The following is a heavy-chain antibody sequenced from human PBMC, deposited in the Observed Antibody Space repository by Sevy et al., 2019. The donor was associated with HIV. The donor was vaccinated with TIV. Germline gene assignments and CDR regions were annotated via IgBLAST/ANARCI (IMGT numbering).Heavy chain of an antibody. CDR3: AKDGPLGYCSGGSCGGNWFDP. CDR1: GFTFSSYA. Sequence: GGSLRLSCAASGFTFSSYAMSWVRQAPGKGLEWVSAISGSGGSTYYADSVKGRFTISRDNSKNTLYLQMNSLRAEDMAVYYCAKDGPLGYCSGGSCGGNWFDPWGQGTLVTVSS. V-gene: IGHV3-23*01. CDR2: ISGSGGST. D-gene: IGHD2-15*01. J-gene: IGHJ5*02.